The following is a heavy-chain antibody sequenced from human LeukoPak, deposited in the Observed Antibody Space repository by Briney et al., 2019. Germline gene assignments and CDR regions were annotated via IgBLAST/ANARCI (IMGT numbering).Heavy chain of an antibody. CDR1: GFTFSGYA. V-gene: IGHV3-7*01. Sequence: PGGSLRLSCAASGFTFSGYAMSWVRQAPGKGLEWVATIRPDGSEGYYADSVRGRFTISRDNSKNSFYLQMSSLRAEDTGVFYCARDVAYSAFDYWGQGTLVTVSS. J-gene: IGHJ4*02. CDR3: ARDVAYSAFDY. CDR2: IRPDGSEG. D-gene: IGHD2-21*01.